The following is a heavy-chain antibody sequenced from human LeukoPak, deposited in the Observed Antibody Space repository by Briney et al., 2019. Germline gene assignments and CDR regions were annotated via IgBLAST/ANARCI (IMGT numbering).Heavy chain of an antibody. Sequence: ASGKVSCKASGYTFTSYDINWVRQATGQGLEWMGWMNPNSGNTGYAQKFQGRVTMTRNTSISTAYMELSSLRSEDTAVYYCARDLEGSLEFDPWGQGTLVTVSS. CDR2: MNPNSGNT. D-gene: IGHD1-1*01. J-gene: IGHJ5*02. CDR3: ARDLEGSLEFDP. CDR1: GYTFTSYD. V-gene: IGHV1-8*01.